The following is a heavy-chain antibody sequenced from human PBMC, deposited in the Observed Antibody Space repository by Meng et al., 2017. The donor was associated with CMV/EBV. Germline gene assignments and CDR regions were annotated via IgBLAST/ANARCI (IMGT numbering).Heavy chain of an antibody. D-gene: IGHD6-19*01. Sequence: ASVKVSCKASGGTFSSYAISWVRQAPGQGLEWMGWINPNSGGTNYAQKFQGRVTMTRDTSISTAYMELSRLRSDDTAVYYCARDPSYSSGWYWFQHWGQGTLVTVSS. CDR1: GGTFSSYA. CDR2: INPNSGGT. CDR3: ARDPSYSSGWYWFQH. V-gene: IGHV1-2*02. J-gene: IGHJ1*01.